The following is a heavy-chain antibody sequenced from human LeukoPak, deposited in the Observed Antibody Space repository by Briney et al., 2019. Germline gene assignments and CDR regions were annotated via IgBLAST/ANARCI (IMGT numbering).Heavy chain of an antibody. V-gene: IGHV4-39*01. J-gene: IGHJ2*01. CDR2: IYYSGST. D-gene: IGHD6-13*01. CDR1: GGSISSSSYY. CDR3: ARSSLEGYSSSWSMSWYFDL. Sequence: PSETLSLTFTVSGGSISSSSYYWGWIRQPPGKGLEWIGSIYYSGSTYYNPSLKSRVTISVDTSKNQFSLKLSSVTAADTAVYYCARSSLEGYSSSWSMSWYFDLWGRGTLVTVSS.